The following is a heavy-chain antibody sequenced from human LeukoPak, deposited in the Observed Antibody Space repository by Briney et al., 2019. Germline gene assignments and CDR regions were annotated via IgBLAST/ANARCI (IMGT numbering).Heavy chain of an antibody. V-gene: IGHV5-51*01. Sequence: GESLKISCQGSGYNYINNWIGWVRQMPGKGLEWMVIISPPNSETRLSPSFQGQVTISVDKSINTAHMQWSSLKASDTAMYYCARLVSGSWGDTFDIWGQGTMVTVSS. J-gene: IGHJ3*02. CDR2: ISPPNSET. CDR3: ARLVSGSWGDTFDI. CDR1: GYNYINNW. D-gene: IGHD2-8*01.